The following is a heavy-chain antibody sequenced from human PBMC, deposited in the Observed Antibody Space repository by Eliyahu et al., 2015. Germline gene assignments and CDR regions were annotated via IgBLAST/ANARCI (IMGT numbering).Heavy chain of an antibody. J-gene: IGHJ6*03. V-gene: IGHV4-4*07. Sequence: TNYNPSLKSRVTVSVDTAKSQVSLKLTSVTAADTAVYFCARQDKYSFYMDVWGQGTTVTVSS. CDR2: T. CDR3: ARQDKYSFYMDV.